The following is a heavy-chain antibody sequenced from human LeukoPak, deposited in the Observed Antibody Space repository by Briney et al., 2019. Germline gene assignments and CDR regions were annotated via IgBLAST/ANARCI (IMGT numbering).Heavy chain of an antibody. Sequence: GGSLRLSCAASGSTFDDYGMSWVRQAPGKGLEWVSGISGSGGKTYYADSVKGRFSISRDNSRNTLYLQMNSLRAEDTAVYYCVKGIAAAGNYWGQGTLVTVSS. D-gene: IGHD6-13*01. CDR1: GSTFDDYG. J-gene: IGHJ4*02. V-gene: IGHV3-23*01. CDR3: VKGIAAAGNY. CDR2: ISGSGGKT.